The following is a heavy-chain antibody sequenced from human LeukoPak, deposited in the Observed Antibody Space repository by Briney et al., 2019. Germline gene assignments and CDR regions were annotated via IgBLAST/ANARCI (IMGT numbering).Heavy chain of an antibody. Sequence: GGSLRLSCVASGFTFSDYAMNWVRQAPGKGLEYVSAISSNGGSTYYADSVKGRFTISRDNSKNTLYLQMSSLRAEDTAVYYCVTDRRGILVRGTTFDYWGQGTLVTVSS. CDR2: ISSNGGST. V-gene: IGHV3-64D*06. D-gene: IGHD3-10*01. CDR1: GFTFSDYA. CDR3: VTDRRGILVRGTTFDY. J-gene: IGHJ4*02.